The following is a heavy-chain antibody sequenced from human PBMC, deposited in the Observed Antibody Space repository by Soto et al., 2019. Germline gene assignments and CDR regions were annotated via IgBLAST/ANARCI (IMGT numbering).Heavy chain of an antibody. V-gene: IGHV3-23*01. CDR3: AKDQGSSWYEIDS. D-gene: IGHD6-13*01. Sequence: GGSLRLSCAASGFTFSNYAVTWVRQAPGKGLEWVSTISGSGGSTYYADSVKGRFTISRDNSKNTLYLQMNSLRAEDTAVYYCAKDQGSSWYEIDSWGQGTTVTVSS. CDR1: GFTFSNYA. J-gene: IGHJ6*02. CDR2: ISGSGGST.